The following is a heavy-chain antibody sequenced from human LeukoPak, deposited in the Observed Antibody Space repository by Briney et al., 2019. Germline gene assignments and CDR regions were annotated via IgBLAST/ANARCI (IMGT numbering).Heavy chain of an antibody. CDR3: ARSSPLVYGIWFGSPTPFDY. CDR1: GGSISSGSYY. Sequence: PSQTLSLTCTVSGGSISSGSYYWSWIRQPPGKGLEWIGYIYYSGSTNYNPSLKSRVTISVDTSKNQFSLKLSSVTAADTAVYYCARSSPLVYGIWFGSPTPFDYWGQGTLVTVSS. V-gene: IGHV4-61*01. D-gene: IGHD3-10*01. CDR2: IYYSGST. J-gene: IGHJ4*02.